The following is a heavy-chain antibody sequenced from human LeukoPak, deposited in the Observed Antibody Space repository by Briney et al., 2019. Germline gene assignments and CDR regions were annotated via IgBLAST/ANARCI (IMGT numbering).Heavy chain of an antibody. D-gene: IGHD3-3*01. Sequence: PAETVSLTCAVYGLSVRGYYWRWVRQPPGKGMEWVGEINNSGSTKYNPSLKSRVTISVETSKKQLSRKLSSVTAADTAVYYCARGPPIFGVVIHYYYYGMDVWGQGTTVTVSS. CDR2: INNSGST. J-gene: IGHJ6*02. V-gene: IGHV4-34*01. CDR1: GLSVRGYY. CDR3: ARGPPIFGVVIHYYYYGMDV.